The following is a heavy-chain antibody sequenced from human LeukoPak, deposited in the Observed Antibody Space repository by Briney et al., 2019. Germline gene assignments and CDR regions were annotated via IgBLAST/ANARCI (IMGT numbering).Heavy chain of an antibody. CDR3: ARVPTTPGYSSGWYPLDY. D-gene: IGHD6-19*01. CDR2: INPNSGGT. V-gene: IGHV1-2*02. Sequence: ASVKVSCKASGYTFTGYYMHWVRQAPGQGLEWMGWINPNSGGTNYAQKFQGRVTMTRDTSISTAYMELSRLRSDDTAVYYCARVPTTPGYSSGWYPLDYWGQGTLVTVSS. J-gene: IGHJ4*02. CDR1: GYTFTGYY.